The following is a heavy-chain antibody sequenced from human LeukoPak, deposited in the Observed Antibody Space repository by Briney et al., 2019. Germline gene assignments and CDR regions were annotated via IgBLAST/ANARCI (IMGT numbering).Heavy chain of an antibody. Sequence: ASVKVSCKASGGTFSSYAISWVRQATGQGLEWMGWMNPNSGTTGYAQKFQGRVTMTRNTSISTAYMELSSLRSEDTAVYYCASFYGSGSYYPMYYYYYGMDVWGQGTTVTVSS. V-gene: IGHV1-8*02. CDR3: ASFYGSGSYYPMYYYYYGMDV. CDR2: MNPNSGTT. CDR1: GGTFSSYA. D-gene: IGHD3-10*01. J-gene: IGHJ6*02.